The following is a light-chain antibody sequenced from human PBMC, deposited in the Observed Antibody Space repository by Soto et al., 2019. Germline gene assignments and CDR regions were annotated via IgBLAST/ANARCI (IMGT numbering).Light chain of an antibody. CDR3: SSYTSSYTDV. CDR2: DVT. J-gene: IGLJ1*01. V-gene: IGLV2-14*01. Sequence: QSVLTQPASVSGSPGQSITISCTGTSSDVGRYNYVSWYQQHPGKAPKLMIYDVTNRPSGVSNRFSGSKSGNTASLTISGLQAEDEADYYCSSYTSSYTDVFGTGTQLTVL. CDR1: SSDVGRYNY.